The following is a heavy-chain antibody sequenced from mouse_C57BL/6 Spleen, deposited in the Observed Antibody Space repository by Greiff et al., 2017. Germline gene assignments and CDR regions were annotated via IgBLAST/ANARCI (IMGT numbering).Heavy chain of an antibody. Sequence: VQLQQSGAELARPGASVKLSCKASGYTFTSYGISWVKQRPGQGLAWIGEINPRSGNTYYTEKFKGKVPLTADKSSITTYMELRSLTSEDSAVIFCARSRTGTGGYFDYWGQGTTLTVSS. D-gene: IGHD4-1*01. CDR2: INPRSGNT. CDR3: ARSRTGTGGYFDY. V-gene: IGHV1-81*01. J-gene: IGHJ2*01. CDR1: GYTFTSYG.